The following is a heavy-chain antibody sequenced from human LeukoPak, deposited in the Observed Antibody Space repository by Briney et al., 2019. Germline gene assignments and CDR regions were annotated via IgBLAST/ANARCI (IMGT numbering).Heavy chain of an antibody. D-gene: IGHD1-26*01. J-gene: IGHJ3*02. CDR3: ARGSSPTYDAFDI. V-gene: IGHV3-48*02. Sequence: GGSLRLSCAASGFTFSSYSMNWVRQAPGKGLEWVSYISSSSSTTYYADSVKGRFTISRDNAKNSLYPQKNSLRDEDTAVYYCARGSSPTYDAFDIWGQGTMVTVSS. CDR1: GFTFSSYS. CDR2: ISSSSSTT.